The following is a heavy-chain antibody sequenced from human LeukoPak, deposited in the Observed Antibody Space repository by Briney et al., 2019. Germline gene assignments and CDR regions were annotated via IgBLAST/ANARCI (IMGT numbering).Heavy chain of an antibody. CDR2: IIPIFGTA. CDR1: GYTFTSYD. J-gene: IGHJ4*02. V-gene: IGHV1-69*06. D-gene: IGHD3-10*01. Sequence: SVKVSCKASGYTFTSYDINWVRQATGQGLEWMGGIIPIFGTANYAQKFQGRVTITADKSTSTAYMELSSLRSEDTAVYYCARTVMVRGVIFDYWGQGTLVTVSS. CDR3: ARTVMVRGVIFDY.